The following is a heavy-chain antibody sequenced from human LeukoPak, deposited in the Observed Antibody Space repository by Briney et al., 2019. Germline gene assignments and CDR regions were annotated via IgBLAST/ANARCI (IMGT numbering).Heavy chain of an antibody. CDR1: GGSISSSSYY. CDR3: ARHRAWRVFDY. D-gene: IGHD3-3*01. CDR2: IYYSGST. J-gene: IGHJ4*02. V-gene: IGHV4-39*01. Sequence: ASETLSLTCTVSGGSISSSSYYWGWIRQPPGKGLEWIGSIYYSGSTYYNPSLKSRVTISVDTSKNQFSLKLSSVTAADTAVYYCARHRAWRVFDYWGQGTLVTVSS.